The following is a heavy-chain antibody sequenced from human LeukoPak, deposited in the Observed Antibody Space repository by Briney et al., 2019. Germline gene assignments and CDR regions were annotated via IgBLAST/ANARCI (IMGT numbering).Heavy chain of an antibody. CDR1: GFTFSSYE. D-gene: IGHD3-9*01. CDR2: ISSSGSTI. CDR3: ARDILTGYYDY. V-gene: IGHV3-48*03. Sequence: GGSLRLSCAASGFTFSSYEMNWVRQAPGKGPEWVSYISSSGSTIYYADSVKGRFTISRDNAKNSLYLQMNSLRAEDTAVYYCARDILTGYYDYWGQGTLVTVSS. J-gene: IGHJ4*02.